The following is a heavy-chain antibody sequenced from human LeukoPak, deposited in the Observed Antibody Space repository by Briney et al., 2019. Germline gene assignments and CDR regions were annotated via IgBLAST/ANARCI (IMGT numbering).Heavy chain of an antibody. CDR3: AVVAATPHYYYYYMDV. CDR1: GYTLTELS. J-gene: IGHJ6*03. CDR2: FDPEDGET. V-gene: IGHV1-24*01. D-gene: IGHD2-15*01. Sequence: ASVKVSCKVSGYTLTELSMHWVRQAPGKGLEWMGGFDPEDGETIYAQKFQGRATMTEDTSTDTAYMELSSLRSEDTAVYYCAVVAATPHYYYYYMDVWGKGTTVTISS.